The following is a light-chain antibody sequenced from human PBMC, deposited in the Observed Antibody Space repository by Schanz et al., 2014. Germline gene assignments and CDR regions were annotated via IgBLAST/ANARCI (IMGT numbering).Light chain of an antibody. CDR3: AAWDDSLNGHVV. CDR2: TSD. J-gene: IGLJ2*01. Sequence: QSVLTQPPSASGTPGQRVTISCSGSSSNIGSNPVNWYQQLPRAAPTLLIYTSDQRPSGVPDRFSGSKSDTSASLAISGLQSEDEAHYYCAAWDDSLNGHVVFGGGTKVTVL. CDR1: SSNIGSNP. V-gene: IGLV1-44*01.